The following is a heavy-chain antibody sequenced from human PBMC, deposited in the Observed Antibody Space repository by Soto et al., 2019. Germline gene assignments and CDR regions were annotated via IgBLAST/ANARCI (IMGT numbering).Heavy chain of an antibody. V-gene: IGHV3-15*01. J-gene: IGHJ3*02. CDR1: GFTFSNAW. Sequence: EVQLVESGGGLVKPGGSLRLSCAASGFTFSNAWMSWVRQAPGKGLEWVGRIKSKTDGGTTDYAAPVKGRFTISRDDSKNTLYLQMNSLKTEDTAVYYCTTRYSGSQAAFDIWGQGTMVTVSS. CDR3: TTRYSGSQAAFDI. D-gene: IGHD1-26*01. CDR2: IKSKTDGGTT.